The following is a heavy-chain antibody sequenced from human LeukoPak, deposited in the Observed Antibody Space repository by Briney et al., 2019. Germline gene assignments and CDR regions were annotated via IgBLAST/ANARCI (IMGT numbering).Heavy chain of an antibody. Sequence: GASVKVSCKASGYTFTSYDINWVRQAPGQGLEWMGIINPSGGSTSYAQKFQGRVTMTRDMSTSTVYMELSSLRSEDTAVYYCARDDYGDYVEGGNYFDYWGQGTLVTVSS. CDR3: ARDDYGDYVEGGNYFDY. D-gene: IGHD4-17*01. J-gene: IGHJ4*02. V-gene: IGHV1-46*01. CDR1: GYTFTSYD. CDR2: INPSGGST.